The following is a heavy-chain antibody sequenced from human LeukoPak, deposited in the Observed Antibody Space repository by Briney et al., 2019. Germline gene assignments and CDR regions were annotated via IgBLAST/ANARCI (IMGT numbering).Heavy chain of an antibody. CDR3: ARVWAWGSGNYFDN. Sequence: GGSLRLSCAASEFTFSSNVMSWVRQAPGKGLEWVSAIRGDAGSTGYADSVKGRFTISRDNAKNSLYLQMNSLRVEDTALYYCARVWAWGSGNYFDNWGQGTLVTVSS. D-gene: IGHD7-27*01. CDR1: EFTFSSNV. J-gene: IGHJ4*02. CDR2: IRGDAGST. V-gene: IGHV3-20*04.